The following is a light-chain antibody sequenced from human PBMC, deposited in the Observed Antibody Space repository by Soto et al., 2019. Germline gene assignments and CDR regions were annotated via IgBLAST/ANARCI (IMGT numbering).Light chain of an antibody. CDR2: GAS. CDR3: QQLNSYSIFT. J-gene: IGKJ3*01. Sequence: DIQLTQSPSFLSASVGDRVTITCRVSQGISSYLAWYQQKPGKAPKLLIYGASTLQGGVPSRFSGSGSGTEFTLTISSLQPEDFATYYCQQLNSYSIFTFGPGTKVDIK. CDR1: QGISSY. V-gene: IGKV1-9*01.